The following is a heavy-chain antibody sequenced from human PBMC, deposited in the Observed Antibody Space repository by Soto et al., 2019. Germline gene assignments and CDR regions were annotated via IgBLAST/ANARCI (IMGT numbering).Heavy chain of an antibody. CDR2: ISAYNGNT. CDR3: AREDVDTGL. Sequence: QAQLVQSGGEVKKPGASVKVSCKASGYIFRTYGITWVRQAPGQGLAWMGWISAYNGNTNYAQNLQGRLTMTTDASTSTAYMDLRSLRSDDTAVYYCAREDVDTGLWGQGTRVTVSS. D-gene: IGHD5-18*01. V-gene: IGHV1-18*01. J-gene: IGHJ4*02. CDR1: GYIFRTYG.